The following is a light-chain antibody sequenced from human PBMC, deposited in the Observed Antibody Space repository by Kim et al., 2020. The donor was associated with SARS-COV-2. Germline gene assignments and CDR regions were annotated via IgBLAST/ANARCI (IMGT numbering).Light chain of an antibody. CDR2: DVS. CDR3: SSYTCSSTWV. J-gene: IGLJ3*02. CDR1: SSDVGGYNY. Sequence: QSALTQPASVSGSPGQSITISCTGTSSDVGGYNYVSWYQQHPGKAPKLMIYDVSKRPSGVSNRFSGSKSCNTASLTISGLQAEDEADYYCSSYTCSSTWVFGGGTQLTVL. V-gene: IGLV2-14*01.